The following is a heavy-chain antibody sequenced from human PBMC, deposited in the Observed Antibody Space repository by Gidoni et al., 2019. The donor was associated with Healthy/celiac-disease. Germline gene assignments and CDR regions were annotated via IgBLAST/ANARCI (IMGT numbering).Heavy chain of an antibody. V-gene: IGHV2-26*01. CDR3: ARGYYYDSSGPGYYGMDV. Sequence: QVTLKESGPVLVKPTETLTLTCTVSGFSLSNARMGVSWIRQPPGKALEWLAHIFSNDEKSYSTSLKSRLTISKDTSKSQVVLTMTNMDPVDTATYYCARGYYYDSSGPGYYGMDVWGQGTTVTVSS. CDR2: IFSNDEK. D-gene: IGHD3-22*01. CDR1: GFSLSNARMG. J-gene: IGHJ6*02.